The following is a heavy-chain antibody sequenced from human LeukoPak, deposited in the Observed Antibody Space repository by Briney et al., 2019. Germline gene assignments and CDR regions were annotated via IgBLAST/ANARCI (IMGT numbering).Heavy chain of an antibody. CDR2: INPSGGST. CDR3: ARRYTYSPRDPHTGWFDP. J-gene: IGHJ5*02. V-gene: IGHV1-46*01. Sequence: ASVKVSCKASGYTFTSYYMHWVRQAPGQGLEWMGIINPSGGSTSYAQKFQGRVTMTRNTSTSTVYMELSSLRSEDTAVYYCARRYTYSPRDPHTGWFDPWGQGTLVTVSS. D-gene: IGHD6-13*01. CDR1: GYTFTSYY.